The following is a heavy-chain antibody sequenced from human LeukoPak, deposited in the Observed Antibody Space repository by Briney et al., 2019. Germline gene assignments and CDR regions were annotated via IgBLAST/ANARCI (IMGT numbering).Heavy chain of an antibody. D-gene: IGHD3-22*01. V-gene: IGHV1-18*01. CDR3: ARGPGGRRGYYPLEDSYYYYYMDV. J-gene: IGHJ6*03. Sequence: GASVKVSCMASGYTFTSYGISWVRQAPGQGLEWMGWISAYNGNTNYAQKLQGRVTMTTDTSTSTAYMELRSLRSDDTAVYYCARGPGGRRGYYPLEDSYYYYYMDVWGKGTTVTVSS. CDR2: ISAYNGNT. CDR1: GYTFTSYG.